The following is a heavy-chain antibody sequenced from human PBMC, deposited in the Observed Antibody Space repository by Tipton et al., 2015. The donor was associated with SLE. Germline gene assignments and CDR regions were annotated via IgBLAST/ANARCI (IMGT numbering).Heavy chain of an antibody. V-gene: IGHV4-39*07. Sequence: SGPEVKKPGESLRISCKGSGYSFTSYWISWIRQPPGKGLEWIGSIYYSGNTYYSPSLKSRVTISVDTSNNQFSLKLSSVTAADTAVYYCAREYYDFWSGYPPFDYWGQGTLVTVSS. CDR2: IYYSGNT. D-gene: IGHD3-3*01. CDR3: AREYYDFWSGYPPFDY. J-gene: IGHJ4*02. CDR1: GYSFTSYW.